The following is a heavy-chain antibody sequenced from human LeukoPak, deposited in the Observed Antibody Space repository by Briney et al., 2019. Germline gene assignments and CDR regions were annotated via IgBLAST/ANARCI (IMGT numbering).Heavy chain of an antibody. Sequence: SETLSLTCAVYGGSFSGYYWSWIRQPPGKGLEWIGKINHSGSTNYNPSLKSRVTISVDTSKNQFSLKLSSVTAADTAVYYCARVARVRGVIVRYWFDPWGQGTLVTVSS. V-gene: IGHV4-34*01. CDR3: ARVARVRGVIVRYWFDP. CDR2: INHSGST. CDR1: GGSFSGYY. D-gene: IGHD3-10*01. J-gene: IGHJ5*02.